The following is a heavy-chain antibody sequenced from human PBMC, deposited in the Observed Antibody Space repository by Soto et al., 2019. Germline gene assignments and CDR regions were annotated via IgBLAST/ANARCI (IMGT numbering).Heavy chain of an antibody. V-gene: IGHV1-69*06. CDR2: IIPIFGTA. CDR1: GGTFSSYA. J-gene: IGHJ3*02. CDR3: ARRYYYDSSGYNRDAFDI. Sequence: QVQLVQSGAEVKKPGSSVKVSCKASGGTFSSYAISWVRQAPGQGLEWMGGIIPIFGTASYAQKFQGRVTITADKSTSTAYMELSSLRSEDTAVYYCARRYYYDSSGYNRDAFDIWGQGTMVTVSS. D-gene: IGHD3-22*01.